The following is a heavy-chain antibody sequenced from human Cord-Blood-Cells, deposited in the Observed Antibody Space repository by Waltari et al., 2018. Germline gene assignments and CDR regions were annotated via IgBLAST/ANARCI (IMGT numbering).Heavy chain of an antibody. Sequence: SYALSWVRQAPGQGLEGMGGIIPIFGTANYAQKFQGRVTITADESPSTAYMALSSLRSEDTAVYYCARDRQFGRNYDILTGYYYWGQGTLVTVSS. V-gene: IGHV1-69*01. CDR2: IIPIFGTA. J-gene: IGHJ4*02. CDR3: ARDRQFGRNYDILTGYYY. D-gene: IGHD3-9*01. CDR1: SYA.